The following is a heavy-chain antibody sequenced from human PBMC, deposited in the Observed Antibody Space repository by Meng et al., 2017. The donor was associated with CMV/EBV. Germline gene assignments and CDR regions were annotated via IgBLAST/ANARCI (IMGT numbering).Heavy chain of an antibody. CDR2: INHSGST. CDR3: ARGFVRQKVVPAARSNYYYYGMDV. CDR1: GGSFSGYY. V-gene: IGHV4-34*01. D-gene: IGHD2-2*01. J-gene: IGHJ6*02. Sequence: SQTLSLTCAVYGGSFSGYYWSWIRQPPGKGLEWIGEINHSGSTNYNPSLKSRVTISVDTSKNQFSLKPSSVTAADTAVYYCARGFVRQKVVPAARSNYYYYGMDVWGQGTTVTVSS.